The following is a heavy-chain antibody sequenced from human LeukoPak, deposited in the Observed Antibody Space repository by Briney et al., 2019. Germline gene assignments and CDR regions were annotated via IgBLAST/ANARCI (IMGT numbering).Heavy chain of an antibody. V-gene: IGHV1-24*01. CDR3: ATKPDPHYGDYGDLGY. J-gene: IGHJ4*02. D-gene: IGHD4-17*01. CDR1: GYTLTELS. CDR2: FDPEDGET. Sequence: ASVKVSCKVSGYTLTELSMHWVRQAPGKGLEWMGGFDPEDGETIYAQKFQGRVTMTEDTSTDTAYMELSSLRSEDTAVYYCATKPDPHYGDYGDLGYWGQGTLVTVSS.